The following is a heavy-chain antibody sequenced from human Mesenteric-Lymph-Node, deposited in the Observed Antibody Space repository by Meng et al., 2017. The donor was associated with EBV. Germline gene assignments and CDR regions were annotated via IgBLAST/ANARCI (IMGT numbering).Heavy chain of an antibody. D-gene: IGHD1-1*01. CDR2: INPYSGDT. J-gene: IGHJ4*02. Sequence: QVQLVQSGAEVKKPGASVKVSCKASGYNFIAYSMHWVRQAPGQGLEWMGRINPYSGDTNYAQIFQGRVTMTRDTSISTVYMELSSLRSDDTAVYYCARGRRGVQYFDFWGQGALVTVSS. CDR3: ARGRRGVQYFDF. CDR1: GYNFIAYS. V-gene: IGHV1-2*06.